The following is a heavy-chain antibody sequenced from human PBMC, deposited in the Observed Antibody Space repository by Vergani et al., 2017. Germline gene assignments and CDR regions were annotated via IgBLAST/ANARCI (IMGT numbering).Heavy chain of an antibody. CDR2: IIPIFGTA. V-gene: IGHV1-69*01. CDR3: ARDSNVATYSGSYGDNDAFDI. J-gene: IGHJ3*02. D-gene: IGHD1-26*01. Sequence: QVQLVQSGAEVKKPGSSVKVSCKASGGTFSSYAISWVRQAPGQGLEWMGGIIPIFGTANYAQKFQGRVTITADESTSTADMELSSLRSEDTAVYYCARDSNVATYSGSYGDNDAFDIWGQGTMVTVSS. CDR1: GGTFSSYA.